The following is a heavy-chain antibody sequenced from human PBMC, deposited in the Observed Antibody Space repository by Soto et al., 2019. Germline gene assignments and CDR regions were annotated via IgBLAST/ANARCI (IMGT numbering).Heavy chain of an antibody. V-gene: IGHV4-34*04. Sequence: QVQLQQWGAGLLKPSETLSLTCAVYGGSFSSYYWGWIRQSPGKGLEWIGEISQSGSAKLNPSLASRASISVDTSTHQFSLKLTSVTAADTAVYYCASVARRRGFTAPASIGYFQHWGQGTLVTVS. J-gene: IGHJ1*01. D-gene: IGHD6-13*01. CDR3: ASVARRRGFTAPASIGYFQH. CDR1: GGSFSSYY. CDR2: ISQSGSA.